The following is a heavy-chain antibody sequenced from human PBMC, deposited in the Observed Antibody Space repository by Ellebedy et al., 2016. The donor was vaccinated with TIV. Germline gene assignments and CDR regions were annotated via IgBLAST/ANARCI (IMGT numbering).Heavy chain of an antibody. CDR2: IDPSDSYT. CDR3: ASRLGPHAFDI. V-gene: IGHV5-10-1*01. CDR1: GYIFTTYW. Sequence: GESLKISCKGSGYIFTTYWISWVRQMPGKGLEWMGRIDPSDSYTNYSPSFQGHVTISTDKSISTAYLQWGSLKASDTAMYYCASRLGPHAFDIWGQGTMVTVSS. D-gene: IGHD7-27*01. J-gene: IGHJ3*02.